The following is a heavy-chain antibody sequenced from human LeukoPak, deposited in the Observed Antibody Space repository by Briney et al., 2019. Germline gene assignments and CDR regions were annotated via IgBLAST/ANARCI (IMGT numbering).Heavy chain of an antibody. CDR3: ARDSSHSYYSGMDV. V-gene: IGHV3-23*01. CDR1: GFTFSSYA. J-gene: IGHJ6*02. Sequence: GGSLRLSCAASGFTFSSYAMSWVRQAPGKGLEWVSAISGSGGSTYYADSVKGRFTISRDNSKNTLYLQMNSLRAEDTAVYFCARDSSHSYYSGMDVWGLGTTVTVPS. CDR2: ISGSGGST.